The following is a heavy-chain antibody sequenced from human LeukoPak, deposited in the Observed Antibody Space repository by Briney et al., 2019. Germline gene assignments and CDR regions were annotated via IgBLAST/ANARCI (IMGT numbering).Heavy chain of an antibody. V-gene: IGHV1-2*02. CDR2: INPNSGGT. J-gene: IGHJ4*02. Sequence: GASVTVSCKASGYTFTGYYMHWVRQAPGQGLEWMGWINPNSGGTNYAQKFQGRVTMTRGTSISTAYMELSRLRSDDTAVYYCARDGVWGYGSSGYLLDYWGQGTLVTVSS. D-gene: IGHD3-22*01. CDR1: GYTFTGYY. CDR3: ARDGVWGYGSSGYLLDY.